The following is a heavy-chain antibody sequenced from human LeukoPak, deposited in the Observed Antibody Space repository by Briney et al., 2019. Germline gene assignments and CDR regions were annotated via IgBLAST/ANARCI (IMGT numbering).Heavy chain of an antibody. V-gene: IGHV3-48*01. Sequence: PGGSLRLSCAASGFTFSSYSMNWVRQAPGKGLEWVSYISSSSSTIYYADSVKGRFTISRDNAKNSLYLQMNSLRAEDTAVYYCARDLVAMVRGGTGMDVWGQGTLVTVSS. CDR3: ARDLVAMVRGGTGMDV. CDR2: ISSSSSTI. CDR1: GFTFSSYS. D-gene: IGHD3-10*01. J-gene: IGHJ4*02.